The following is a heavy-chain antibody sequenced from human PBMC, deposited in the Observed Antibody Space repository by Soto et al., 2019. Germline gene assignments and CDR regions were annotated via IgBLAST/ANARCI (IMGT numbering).Heavy chain of an antibody. J-gene: IGHJ6*02. CDR3: ARDFCGGDCSDDYYYYAMDV. CDR1: GGFVNSDTHS. D-gene: IGHD2-21*02. V-gene: IGHV4-61*01. Sequence: SETLSLTCTVSGGFVNSDTHSWSWIRQTPGKRLEWIGFIYSGGSTKNPSLRSRVTMSVDTSKNQFSLELSSVTAADTAVYYCARDFCGGDCSDDYYYYAMDVWGQGTTVTVSS. CDR2: IYSGGST.